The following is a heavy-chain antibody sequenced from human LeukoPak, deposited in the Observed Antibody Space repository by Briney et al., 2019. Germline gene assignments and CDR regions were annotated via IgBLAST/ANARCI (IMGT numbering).Heavy chain of an antibody. Sequence: ASVKVSCKASGYTFISYGISWVRQAPGQGLEWMGWISAYNANTNYAQKFQGRVTMTTDTSTSTAYMELRSLRSDDTAVYYCARNAENYDFWSGRNWFDPWGQGTLVTVSS. CDR1: GYTFISYG. J-gene: IGHJ5*02. V-gene: IGHV1-18*01. CDR3: ARNAENYDFWSGRNWFDP. CDR2: ISAYNANT. D-gene: IGHD3-3*01.